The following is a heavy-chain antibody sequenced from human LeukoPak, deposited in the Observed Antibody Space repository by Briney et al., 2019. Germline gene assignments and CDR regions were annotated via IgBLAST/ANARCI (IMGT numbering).Heavy chain of an antibody. CDR1: GFTFSSYW. D-gene: IGHD6-13*01. V-gene: IGHV3-74*01. CDR3: ARGLRGYSSSCKDY. J-gene: IGHJ4*02. Sequence: GGSLRLSCAASGFTFSSYWMHWIRHVPGKGLVWVSRINSDGSSTTYADSAKGRFTISRDNAKNTLYLQMNSLRAEDTAVYYCARGLRGYSSSCKDYWGQGTLVTVSS. CDR2: INSDGSST.